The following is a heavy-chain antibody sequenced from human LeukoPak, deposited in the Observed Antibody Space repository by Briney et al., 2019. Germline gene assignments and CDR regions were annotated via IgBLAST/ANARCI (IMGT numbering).Heavy chain of an antibody. Sequence: SQTLSLTCAISVDSVSSNIASCNWIRQSPSRGLEWLGRTYYRSKWYNDYAVSVKSRITINPHTSKNQFSLQLNSVTPEDTAIYYCARDQMGFDPWGQGTLVTVSS. CDR1: VDSVSSNIAS. CDR2: TYYRSKWYN. V-gene: IGHV6-1*01. J-gene: IGHJ5*02. D-gene: IGHD5-24*01. CDR3: ARDQMGFDP.